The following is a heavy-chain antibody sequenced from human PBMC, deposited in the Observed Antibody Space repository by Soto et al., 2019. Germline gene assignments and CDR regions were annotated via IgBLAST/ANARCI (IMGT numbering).Heavy chain of an antibody. J-gene: IGHJ3*02. V-gene: IGHV5-51*01. D-gene: IGHD5-12*01. CDR3: APSVEMATTKGDAFDI. CDR1: GYSFTSYW. CDR2: IYPGDSDT. Sequence: GESLKISCKGSGYSFTSYWIGWVRQMPGKGLEWMGIIYPGDSDTRYSPSFQGQVTISADKSISTAYLQWSSLKASDTAMYYCAPSVEMATTKGDAFDIWGQGTMVTVSS.